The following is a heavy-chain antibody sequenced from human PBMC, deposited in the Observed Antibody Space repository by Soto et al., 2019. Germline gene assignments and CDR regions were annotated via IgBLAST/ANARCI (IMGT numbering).Heavy chain of an antibody. CDR1: GASISSGDYY. D-gene: IGHD4-17*01. V-gene: IGHV4-30-4*01. CDR3: ASDPGYGDYAPRY. CDR2: IYYSGST. J-gene: IGHJ4*02. Sequence: QVQLQESGPGLVKPSETLSLTCTVSGASISSGDYYWSWIRQPPGKGLEWIGYIYYSGSTNYNPSLKSRVTLSVDTSKNQFSLRLSSVTAADTAVYYCASDPGYGDYAPRYWGQGTLVTVSS.